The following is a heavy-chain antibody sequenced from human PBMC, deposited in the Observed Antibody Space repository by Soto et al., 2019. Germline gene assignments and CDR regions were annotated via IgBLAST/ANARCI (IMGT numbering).Heavy chain of an antibody. J-gene: IGHJ5*02. CDR3: ARDRAGSCGAAYNWFDP. V-gene: IGHV4-4*02. CDR1: GGSISSSNW. Sequence: SETLSLTCAVSGGSISSSNWWSWVRQPPGKGLEWIGEIYHSGSTNYNPSLKSRVTISVDKSKNQFSLKLSSVTAADTAVYYCARDRAGSCGAAYNWFDPWGQGTLVTVSS. D-gene: IGHD6-13*01. CDR2: IYHSGST.